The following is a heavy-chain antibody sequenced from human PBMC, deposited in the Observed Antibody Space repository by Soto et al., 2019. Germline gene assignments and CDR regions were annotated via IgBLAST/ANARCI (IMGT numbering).Heavy chain of an antibody. J-gene: IGHJ4*02. D-gene: IGHD6-13*01. CDR3: ARYSSRWYVVD. V-gene: IGHV4-59*01. Sequence: QVQLQESGPGLVKPSETLSLTCTVSGGSISSYYWSWIRQPPGKGLEWIGYIYDSGSTNYNPSLKSXXTXSXXTSKNQFSLELSSVTAADTAVDYCARYSSRWYVVDWGQGTLVTVAS. CDR2: IYDSGST. CDR1: GGSISSYY.